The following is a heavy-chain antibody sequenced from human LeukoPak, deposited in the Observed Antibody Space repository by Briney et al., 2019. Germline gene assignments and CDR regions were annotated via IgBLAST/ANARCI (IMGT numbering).Heavy chain of an antibody. CDR1: GFTFSSYS. J-gene: IGHJ4*02. Sequence: PGGSLRLSCAASGFTFSSYSMNWVRQAPGKGLEWVSSISSSSSYIYYADSVKGRFTISRDNAKNSLYLQMNSPRAEDTAVYYCARDFGAAGRTPFDYWGQGTLVTVSS. CDR2: ISSSSSYI. D-gene: IGHD6-13*01. V-gene: IGHV3-21*01. CDR3: ARDFGAAGRTPFDY.